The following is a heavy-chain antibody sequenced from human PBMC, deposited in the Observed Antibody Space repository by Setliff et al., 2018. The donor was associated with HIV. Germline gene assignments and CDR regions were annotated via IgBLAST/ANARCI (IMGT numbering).Heavy chain of an antibody. CDR1: GFTLSYYG. Sequence: GESLKISCAASGFTLSYYGMHWVRQAPGKGLEWVAFIRYDGSNKYYIDSVKGRFTISRDNSKNTLYLQMNSLRAEDTAGYYCAKGGRGSPWFGELFLNDYYYMDVWGKGTTVTVSS. V-gene: IGHV3-30*02. CDR2: IRYDGSNK. CDR3: AKGGRGSPWFGELFLNDYYYMDV. D-gene: IGHD3-10*01. J-gene: IGHJ6*03.